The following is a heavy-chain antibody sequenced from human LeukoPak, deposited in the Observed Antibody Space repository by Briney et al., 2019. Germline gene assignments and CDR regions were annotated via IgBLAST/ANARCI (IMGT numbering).Heavy chain of an antibody. Sequence: GGSLRLSCAASGFTFSSYSMNWVRQAPGKGLEWVSYISSSSSTIYYADSVKGRFTISRDNAKNSLYLQMNSLRAEDTAVYYCARDRKRFKSSGYRTRTTDFDYWGQGTLVTVSS. CDR2: ISSSSSTI. J-gene: IGHJ4*02. CDR1: GFTFSSYS. D-gene: IGHD3-22*01. V-gene: IGHV3-48*04. CDR3: ARDRKRFKSSGYRTRTTDFDY.